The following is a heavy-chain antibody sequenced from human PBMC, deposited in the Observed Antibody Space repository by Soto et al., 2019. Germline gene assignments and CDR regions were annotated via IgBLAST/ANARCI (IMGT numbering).Heavy chain of an antibody. Sequence: QVQLVESGGGVVQPGRSLRLSCAASGFTFSSSGLHWVRQAPGKGLEWVAVISYDGSNTFHADSVKGRFTISRDNSKNTLYLQMNSLRAEDTAVYYCAKEPLATYSSSPDFDHWGQGTLVTVSS. D-gene: IGHD6-13*01. CDR1: GFTFSSSG. CDR2: ISYDGSNT. V-gene: IGHV3-30*18. CDR3: AKEPLATYSSSPDFDH. J-gene: IGHJ4*02.